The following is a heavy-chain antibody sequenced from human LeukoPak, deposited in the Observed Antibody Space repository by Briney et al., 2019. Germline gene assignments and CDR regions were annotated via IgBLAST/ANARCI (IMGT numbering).Heavy chain of an antibody. Sequence: GGSLRLSCAASGFTFSSYGMHWVRQAPGKGLEWVAVISYDGSNKYYADSVKGRFTISRDNSKNTLYLQMNSLRAEDTAVYYCAKDPGGNSPDISNDYWGQGTLVTVSS. D-gene: IGHD4-23*01. CDR1: GFTFSSYG. V-gene: IGHV3-30*18. CDR2: ISYDGSNK. J-gene: IGHJ4*02. CDR3: AKDPGGNSPDISNDY.